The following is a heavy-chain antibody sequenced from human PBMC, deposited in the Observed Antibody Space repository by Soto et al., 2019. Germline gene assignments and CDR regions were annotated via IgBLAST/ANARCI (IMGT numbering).Heavy chain of an antibody. CDR1: GGSISSYY. CDR2: IYYSGST. V-gene: IGHV4-59*01. J-gene: IGHJ5*02. D-gene: IGHD4-17*01. CDR3: AKAGDYDDHFFYP. Sequence: SGTLSLTCTVSGGSISSYYWSWIRQPPGKGLEWIGYIYYSGSTNYNPSLKSRVTISVDTSKNQFSLKLSSVTAADTAVYYCAKAGDYDDHFFYPRGQRTLGTVYS.